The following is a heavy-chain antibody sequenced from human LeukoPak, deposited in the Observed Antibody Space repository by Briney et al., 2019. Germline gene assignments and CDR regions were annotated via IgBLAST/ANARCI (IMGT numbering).Heavy chain of an antibody. J-gene: IGHJ4*02. D-gene: IGHD3-3*01. CDR3: AKSPNVLRFLEWLLYLDY. CDR1: GFTFSSYA. V-gene: IGHV3-23*01. Sequence: PGGSLRLSCAASGFTFSSYAMSWVRQAPGKGLEWVSAISGSGGSTYYADSVKGRFTISRDNSKNTLYLLMNSLRAEDTAVYYCAKSPNVLRFLEWLLYLDYWGQGTLVTVSS. CDR2: ISGSGGST.